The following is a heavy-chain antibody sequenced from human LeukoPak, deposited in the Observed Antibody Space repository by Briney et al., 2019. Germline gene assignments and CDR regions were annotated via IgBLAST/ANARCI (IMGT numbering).Heavy chain of an antibody. CDR2: INPSDGST. V-gene: IGHV1-46*01. J-gene: IGHJ2*01. CDR3: AREPHSGSCQSYWYFDL. CDR1: GYTFTSYY. Sequence: ASVKVSCKASGYTFTSYYMHWVRQAPGQGLEWMGIINPSDGSTSYAQKFQGRVTMTRDTSTSTVYMELSSLRSEDTAVYYCAREPHSGSCQSYWYFDLWGRGTLVTVSS. D-gene: IGHD1-26*01.